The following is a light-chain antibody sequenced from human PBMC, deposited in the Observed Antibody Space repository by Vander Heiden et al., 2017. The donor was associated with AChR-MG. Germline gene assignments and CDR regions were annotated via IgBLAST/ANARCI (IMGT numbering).Light chain of an antibody. J-gene: IGLJ2*01. CDR3: QAWDSSTVV. CDR1: KLGDKY. CDR2: QDS. V-gene: IGLV3-1*01. Sequence: SYQLPQPPSVSVSPGQTASITCSGDKLGDKYACWYQQKPGQPPVLVIYQDSKRPSGIPERFSGSNSGNTATLTISGTQAMDEADYYCQAWDSSTVVFGGGTKLTVL.